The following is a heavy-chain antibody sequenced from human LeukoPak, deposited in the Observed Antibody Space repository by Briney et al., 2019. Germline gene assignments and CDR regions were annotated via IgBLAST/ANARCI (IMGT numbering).Heavy chain of an antibody. J-gene: IGHJ6*03. CDR2: IYTSGST. Sequence: SETLSLTCTVSGGSISSYYWSWIRQPAGKGLEWIGRIYTSGSTNYNPSLKSRVTMSVDTSKNQFSLKLSSVTAADTAVYYCARVRLLWIGELLLGYYMDVWGKGTTVTVSS. CDR1: GGSISSYY. D-gene: IGHD3-10*01. CDR3: ARVRLLWIGELLLGYYMDV. V-gene: IGHV4-4*07.